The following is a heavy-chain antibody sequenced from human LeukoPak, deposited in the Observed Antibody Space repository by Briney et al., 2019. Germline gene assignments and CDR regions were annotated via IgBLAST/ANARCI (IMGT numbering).Heavy chain of an antibody. D-gene: IGHD1-14*01. J-gene: IGHJ4*02. Sequence: GGSLRLSCTASGLTFSTSGFNWVRQAPGKGLEWVASIGPAGSDRYHADSIKGRFTISRDNANNFLYLQMNSLRAEDKAVYYCATETNGRHYDYWGQGTLLTVSS. CDR1: GLTFSTSG. CDR2: IGPAGSDR. CDR3: ATETNGRHYDY. V-gene: IGHV3-21*06.